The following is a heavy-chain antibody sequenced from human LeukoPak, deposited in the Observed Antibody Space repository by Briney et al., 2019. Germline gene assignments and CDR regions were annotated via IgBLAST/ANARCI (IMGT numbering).Heavy chain of an antibody. V-gene: IGHV1-2*02. Sequence: ASVKVSCKASGYTFTGYYMHWVRQAPGQGLEWMGWINPNSGGTNYAQKFQGGVTMTRDTSISTAYMELSRLRSDDTAVYYCARSWRHCSGDSCYPIDYWGQGTQVTVSS. CDR2: INPNSGGT. CDR1: GYTFTGYY. J-gene: IGHJ4*02. D-gene: IGHD2-15*01. CDR3: ARSWRHCSGDSCYPIDY.